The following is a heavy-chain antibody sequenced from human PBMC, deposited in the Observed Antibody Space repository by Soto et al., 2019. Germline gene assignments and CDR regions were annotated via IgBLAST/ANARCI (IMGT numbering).Heavy chain of an antibody. CDR2: NYPGDSDT. J-gene: IGHJ4*02. Sequence: EVQLVQSGEEVKKPGKSLKIYCNVSGYSFTKYEIGWVRQMPGKGLEWMGNNYPGDSDTRYSPSFQGQVTISDDKSISTAYLQWRSLKASDTAIYHCARQELHSDTSGSSRSYFDYLGQGTLVSVSS. CDR1: GYSFTKYE. D-gene: IGHD3-22*01. V-gene: IGHV5-51*01. CDR3: ARQELHSDTSGSSRSYFDY.